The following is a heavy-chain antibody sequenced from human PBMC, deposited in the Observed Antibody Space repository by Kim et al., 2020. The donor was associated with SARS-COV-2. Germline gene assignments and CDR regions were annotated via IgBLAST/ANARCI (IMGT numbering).Heavy chain of an antibody. CDR1: GNTFSSYA. D-gene: IGHD3-10*01. J-gene: IGHJ3*01. CDR3: ASSMVYGVISAFDL. V-gene: IGHV7-4-1*02. CDR2: INTNTWNP. Sequence: ASVKVSCKASGNTFSSYAMNWVRQAPGQGLEWMGWINTNTWNPTYAQGFTGRFVFSLDTSVSTTYLQITSLKSEDTAVYYCASSMVYGVISAFDLWGQGTMVTVSS.